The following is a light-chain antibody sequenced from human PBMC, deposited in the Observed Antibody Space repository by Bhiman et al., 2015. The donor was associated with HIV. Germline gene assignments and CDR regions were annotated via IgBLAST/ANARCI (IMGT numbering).Light chain of an antibody. CDR1: SDNIERNQ. Sequence: QSALTQPPSMSAAPGQSVSISCSGSSDNIERNQVIWLRQVPGAAPTVLIIFNNRRPSGVPDRFSGSRSGTSASLAITGLQPEDEGDYYCQSYDTSLSASLFGGGTRLTVL. CDR3: QSYDTSLSASL. J-gene: IGLJ2*01. V-gene: IGLV1-44*01. CDR2: FNN.